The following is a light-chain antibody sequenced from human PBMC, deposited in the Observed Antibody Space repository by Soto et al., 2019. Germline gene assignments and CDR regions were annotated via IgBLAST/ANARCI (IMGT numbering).Light chain of an antibody. V-gene: IGLV2-8*01. CDR3: SSYGGSNTVV. J-gene: IGLJ2*01. CDR2: EVS. Sequence: QSALTQPPSASGSPGQSVTISCTGSSSDVGGYNYVSWYQQHPGKAPKLMIYEVSKRPSGVPDRLSGSKSGNTASLTVSGXXAXXXXDYYCSSYGGSNTVVFGGGTKLTV. CDR1: SSDVGGYNY.